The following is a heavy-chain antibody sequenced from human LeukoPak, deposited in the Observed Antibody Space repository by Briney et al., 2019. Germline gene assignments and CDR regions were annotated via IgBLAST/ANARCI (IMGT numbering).Heavy chain of an antibody. CDR3: ARQSTNYYYGMDV. Sequence: GESLKISCKGSGYGFTSYWIGWVRQMPGKGLEWMGIIYPGDSATRYSPSFQGQVTISADKSISTAYLQWSSLKASDTAMYYCARQSTNYYYGMDVWGQGTTVTVSS. CDR2: IYPGDSAT. D-gene: IGHD5/OR15-5a*01. CDR1: GYGFTSYW. V-gene: IGHV5-51*01. J-gene: IGHJ6*02.